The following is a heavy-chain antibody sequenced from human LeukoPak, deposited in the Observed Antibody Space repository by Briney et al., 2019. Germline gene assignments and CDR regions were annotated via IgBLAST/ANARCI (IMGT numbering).Heavy chain of an antibody. V-gene: IGHV3-66*01. D-gene: IGHD6-19*01. CDR3: VRDRWYSSGWYNYAFDI. CDR2: IYSGGNT. CDR1: GFTVRSNY. J-gene: IGHJ3*02. Sequence: GRTLSLSCGVWGFTVRSNYMSWVRQARGKGLEWVSAIYSGGNTYYAESVKGRFTISRDNSKNTHYLQLNSLRADDRAEYYCVRDRWYSSGWYNYAFDIWGQGTMVTVSS.